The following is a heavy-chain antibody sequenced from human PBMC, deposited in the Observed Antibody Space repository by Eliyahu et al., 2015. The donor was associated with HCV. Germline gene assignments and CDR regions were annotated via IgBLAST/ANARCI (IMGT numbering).Heavy chain of an antibody. CDR3: ASYLAAPGAFDI. V-gene: IGHV4-39*01. Sequence: QVHLRESGPRLVKPSETLSITCSVXGEPMRXXTYYWGWVXQXPGGGLQWIGSINYSSYYNPSLKSRVTLSLDTSKNQFFLRLRSVTAADTGVYYCASYLAAPGAFDIWGQGVAVTVSS. D-gene: IGHD3-3*02. CDR2: INYSS. J-gene: IGHJ4*02. CDR1: GEPMRXXTYY.